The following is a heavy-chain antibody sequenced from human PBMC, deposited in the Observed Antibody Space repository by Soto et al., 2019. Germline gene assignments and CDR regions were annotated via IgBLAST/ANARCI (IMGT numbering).Heavy chain of an antibody. CDR1: GGSISSGDYY. Sequence: SETLSLTCTVSGGSISSGDYYWSWIRQPPGKGLEWTGYIYYSGSTYYNPSLKSRVTISVDTSKNQFSLKLSSVTAADTAVYYCARFTAMVYYYYYGMDVWGQGTTVTVSS. V-gene: IGHV4-30-4*01. CDR3: ARFTAMVYYYYYGMDV. J-gene: IGHJ6*02. D-gene: IGHD5-18*01. CDR2: IYYSGST.